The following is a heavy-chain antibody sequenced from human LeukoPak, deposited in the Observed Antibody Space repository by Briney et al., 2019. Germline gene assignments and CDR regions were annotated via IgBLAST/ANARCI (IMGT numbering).Heavy chain of an antibody. CDR3: ARRRFDFWSGSYYYYMDV. CDR2: ISGSGGNT. CDR1: GFTFSNYA. J-gene: IGHJ6*03. D-gene: IGHD3-3*01. Sequence: GGSLRLSCAASGFTFSNYAMSWVRQAPGQGLEWVSTISGSGGNTYYVDSVKGRFTISRENSRTTLYLQMDSLRAEDTAVYYCARRRFDFWSGSYYYYMDVWGKGTTVTVSS. V-gene: IGHV3-23*01.